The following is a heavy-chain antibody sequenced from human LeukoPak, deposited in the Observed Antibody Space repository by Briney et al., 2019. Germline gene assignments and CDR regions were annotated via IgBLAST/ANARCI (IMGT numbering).Heavy chain of an antibody. V-gene: IGHV3-33*06. Sequence: GKSLRLSRIASGFTFSNYGMHWVRQAPGKGLEWVALMWSDGSNSFYADSVKGRFTISKNNSRNTLFLQMNSLRAEDTAVYYCAKGTDFGDYSLDYWGDGTLVTVSS. CDR1: GFTFSNYG. D-gene: IGHD4-17*01. CDR3: AKGTDFGDYSLDY. CDR2: MWSDGSNS. J-gene: IGHJ4*01.